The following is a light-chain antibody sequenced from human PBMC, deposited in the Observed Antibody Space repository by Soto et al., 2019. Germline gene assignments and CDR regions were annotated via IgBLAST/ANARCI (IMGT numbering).Light chain of an antibody. V-gene: IGKV1-27*01. CDR1: QGISNY. J-gene: IGKJ4*01. Sequence: DIQMTQSPSSLSASVGDRVNITCRARQGISNYLAWYQQKPGKVPKVLIYGASILQSGVPSRFSGSGSGTDFTLTISSLQPEDVATYYCQKYNGAPFTFGGGTKVDIK. CDR3: QKYNGAPFT. CDR2: GAS.